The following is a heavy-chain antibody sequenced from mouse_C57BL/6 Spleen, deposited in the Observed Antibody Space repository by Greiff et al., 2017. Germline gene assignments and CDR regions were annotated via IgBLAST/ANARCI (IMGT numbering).Heavy chain of an antibody. CDR2: INPSSGYT. CDR1: GYTFTSYT. CDR3: ARYYDYDGGYFDV. J-gene: IGHJ1*03. Sequence: QVHVKQSGAELARPGASVKMSCKASGYTFTSYTMHWVKQRPGPGLEWIGYINPSSGYTKYNQKFKDKATLTADKSSSTAYMQLSSLTSEDSAVYYCARYYDYDGGYFDVWGTRTTVTVSS. D-gene: IGHD2-4*01. V-gene: IGHV1-4*01.